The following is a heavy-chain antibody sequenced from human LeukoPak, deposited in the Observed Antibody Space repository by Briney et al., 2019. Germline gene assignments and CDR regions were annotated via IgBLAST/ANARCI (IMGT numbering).Heavy chain of an antibody. CDR1: GGTFSSYA. CDR3: ARPRTYYDFWRGYPPFDY. V-gene: IGHV1-69*01. D-gene: IGHD3-3*01. Sequence: SVKVSCKASGGTFSSYAISWVRQAPGQGLEWMGGIIPIFGTANYAQKFQGRVTITAEESTSTAYMELSSLRSEDTAVYYCARPRTYYDFWRGYPPFDYWGQGTLVTVSS. CDR2: IIPIFGTA. J-gene: IGHJ4*02.